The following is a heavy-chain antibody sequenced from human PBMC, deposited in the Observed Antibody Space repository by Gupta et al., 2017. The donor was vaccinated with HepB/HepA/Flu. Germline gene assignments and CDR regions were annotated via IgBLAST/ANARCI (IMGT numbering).Heavy chain of an antibody. CDR1: GFAFGRYG. CDR3: ARHYCYNSACLFGENWFDP. CDR2: MWCDGSNE. V-gene: IGHV3-33*01. J-gene: IGHJ5*02. Sequence: QVQRVESAGGVVQPGPSLTLSCAASGFAFGRYGMHCVRRAPGKGVDWVAIMWCDGSNENNGDSVKGRITVSRDNTKNTVYLQMNNLRAEDTAVYYCARHYCYNSACLFGENWFDPWGQGTLVTVSS. D-gene: IGHD3-16*02.